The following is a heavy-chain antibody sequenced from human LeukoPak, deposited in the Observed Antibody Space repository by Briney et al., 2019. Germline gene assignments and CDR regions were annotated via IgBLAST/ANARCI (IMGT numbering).Heavy chain of an antibody. Sequence: GGSLRLSCTVSGFTVSSNSMSWVRQAPGKGLEWVSFIYSDNTHYSDSVKGRFTISRDNSKNTLYLQMNSLRAEDTAVYYCARGRLGYCSGGSCYYDYWGQGTLVTVSS. V-gene: IGHV3-53*01. J-gene: IGHJ4*02. CDR2: IYSDNT. CDR1: GFTVSSNS. CDR3: ARGRLGYCSGGSCYYDY. D-gene: IGHD2-15*01.